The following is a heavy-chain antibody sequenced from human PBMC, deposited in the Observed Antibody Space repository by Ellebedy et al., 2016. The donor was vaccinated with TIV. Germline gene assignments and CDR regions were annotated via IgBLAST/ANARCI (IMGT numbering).Heavy chain of an antibody. D-gene: IGHD6-19*01. CDR2: INGDGSST. V-gene: IGHV3-74*03. CDR3: ARVRGGVAVAGDVFDL. Sequence: GESLKISCEASGYTFSGHWMHWVRQAPGKGLVWVSRINGDGSSTTYADSVKGRFTISRDDAEKTLYLQMNSLRDEDTAVYYCARVRGGVAVAGDVFDLWGQGTMVIVSS. J-gene: IGHJ3*01. CDR1: GYTFSGHW.